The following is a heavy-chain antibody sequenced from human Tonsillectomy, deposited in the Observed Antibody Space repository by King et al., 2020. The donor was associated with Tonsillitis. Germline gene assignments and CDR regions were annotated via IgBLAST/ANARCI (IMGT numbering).Heavy chain of an antibody. CDR1: VFTFSDYY. Sequence: VQLVESGGGLVKPGGSLRLSCAASVFTFSDYYMTWIRQATGKGREWVSYISSSCSTIYYADSVKGRFTISMDNSTNSLYLQMHSLRAEDTAVYYCASPTPGQLLPIDYWGQGTLVTVSS. D-gene: IGHD2-2*01. CDR3: ASPTPGQLLPIDY. J-gene: IGHJ4*02. V-gene: IGHV3-11*01. CDR2: ISSSCSTI.